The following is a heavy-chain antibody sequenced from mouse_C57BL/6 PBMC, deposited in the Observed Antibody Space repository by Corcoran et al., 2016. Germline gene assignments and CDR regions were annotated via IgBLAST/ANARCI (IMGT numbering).Heavy chain of an antibody. J-gene: IGHJ4*01. CDR3: ARRLPHAVDY. D-gene: IGHD6-1*01. CDR1: GYNFTSYG. Sequence: QVQLQQSGAELARPGASVQLSCKASGYNFTSYGISWVKQRTGQGLEWIGEIFLGSGNIYYNEKVKGKATLTADKSSSTAYMELRSLTSEDSAVYFCARRLPHAVDYWGQGTSVTVSS. CDR2: IFLGSGNI. V-gene: IGHV1-81*01.